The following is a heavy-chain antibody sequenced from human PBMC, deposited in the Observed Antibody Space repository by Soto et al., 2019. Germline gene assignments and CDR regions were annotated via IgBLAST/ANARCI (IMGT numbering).Heavy chain of an antibody. CDR3: ARDLFRGYCSGGRCYSRGWFDP. CDR1: GDSVSSNSAA. V-gene: IGHV6-1*01. Sequence: SQTLSLTCDISGDSVSSNSAAWNWIRQSPSRGLEWLGRTYYRSKWYSDYAVSVKSRLTTNLDTSKNQFSLHLNSVTPEDTAVYYCARDLFRGYCSGGRCYSRGWFDPWGQGTLVTVSS. CDR2: TYYRSKWYS. D-gene: IGHD2-15*01. J-gene: IGHJ5*02.